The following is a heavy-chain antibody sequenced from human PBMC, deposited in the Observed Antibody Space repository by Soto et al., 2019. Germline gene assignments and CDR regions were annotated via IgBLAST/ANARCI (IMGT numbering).Heavy chain of an antibody. J-gene: IGHJ4*02. D-gene: IGHD3-10*01. CDR2: IRSNGGST. Sequence: GGSLRLSCAASGFTFSSYAMHWVRQAPGKGLEYVSAIRSNGGSTYYANSVKGRFTISRDNSKNTLYLQMGSLRAEDMAVYYCARQEGYYYGSGSYDYWGQGTLVTVSS. V-gene: IGHV3-64*01. CDR1: GFTFSSYA. CDR3: ARQEGYYYGSGSYDY.